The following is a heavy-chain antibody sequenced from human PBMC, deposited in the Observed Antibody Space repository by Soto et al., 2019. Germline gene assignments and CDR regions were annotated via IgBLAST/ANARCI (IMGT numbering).Heavy chain of an antibody. V-gene: IGHV1-69*13. J-gene: IGHJ6*02. Sequence: SVKVSCNASGGTFSSYAISWVRQAPGQGLEWMGGIIPIFGTANYARKFQGRVTITADESTSTAYMELSSLRSEDTAVYYCARDHSMVRGVIPSYYYGMDVWGQGTTVTVSS. CDR2: IIPIFGTA. CDR1: GGTFSSYA. D-gene: IGHD3-10*01. CDR3: ARDHSMVRGVIPSYYYGMDV.